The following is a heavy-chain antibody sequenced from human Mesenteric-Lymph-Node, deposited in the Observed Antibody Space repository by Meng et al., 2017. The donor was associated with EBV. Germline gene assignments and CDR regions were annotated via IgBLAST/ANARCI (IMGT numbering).Heavy chain of an antibody. Sequence: LQTSGPVLLRPSSTLSLPCLVPSGSSSSHYWSWIRQSAGKGLEWIGQIDYSGTTKYNPSLKSRVTLSVDTSKNQLSLRLTSVTAADTAIYYCARDHSSGYGFWSTYSVFDPWGQGTLVTVSS. CDR1: SGSSSSHY. D-gene: IGHD3-3*01. CDR2: IDYSGTT. J-gene: IGHJ5*02. V-gene: IGHV4-59*11. CDR3: ARDHSSGYGFWSTYSVFDP.